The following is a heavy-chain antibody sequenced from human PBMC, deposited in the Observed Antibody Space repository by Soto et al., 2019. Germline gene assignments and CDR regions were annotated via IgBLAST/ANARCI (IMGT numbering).Heavy chain of an antibody. Sequence: SETLSLTCTVSGGSVSSGSYYWSWIRQPPGKGLEWIGYIYYSGSTNYNPSLKSRVTISVDTSKNQFSLKLSSVTAADTAVYYCAKDSMVRGIFYYYYGMDVWGRGTTVTVS. CDR3: AKDSMVRGIFYYYYGMDV. J-gene: IGHJ6*02. CDR2: IYYSGST. CDR1: GGSVSSGSYY. V-gene: IGHV4-61*01. D-gene: IGHD3-10*01.